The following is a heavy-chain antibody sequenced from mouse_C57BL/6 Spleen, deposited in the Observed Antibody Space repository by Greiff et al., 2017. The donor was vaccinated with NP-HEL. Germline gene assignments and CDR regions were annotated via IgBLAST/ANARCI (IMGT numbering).Heavy chain of an antibody. CDR2: ISSGSSTI. CDR1: GFTFSDYG. J-gene: IGHJ1*03. V-gene: IGHV5-17*01. D-gene: IGHD1-1*01. CDR3: ARGGYGSSYWYFDG. Sequence: EVKVVESGGGLVKPGGSLKLSCAASGFTFSDYGMHWVRQAPEKGLEWVAYISSGSSTIYYAETVKGRFTISRDNAKNTLFLQMTSLRSEDTAMYYCARGGYGSSYWYFDGWGTGTTVTVSS.